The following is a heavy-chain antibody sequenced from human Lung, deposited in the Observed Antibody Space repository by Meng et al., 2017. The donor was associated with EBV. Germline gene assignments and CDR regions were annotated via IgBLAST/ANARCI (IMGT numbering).Heavy chain of an antibody. CDR3: AREADGATFDY. D-gene: IGHD1-26*01. Sequence: HAQLVQSGGEVKNPGASVKVSCKASGHTFTNYGITWVRQAPGQGLQYMGWISAYNGNTNYAQELQGRVTMTTDTSTSTAYMELRSLRSDDTAVYYCAREADGATFDYWGQGTLVTVSS. CDR1: GHTFTNYG. V-gene: IGHV1-18*01. J-gene: IGHJ4*02. CDR2: ISAYNGNT.